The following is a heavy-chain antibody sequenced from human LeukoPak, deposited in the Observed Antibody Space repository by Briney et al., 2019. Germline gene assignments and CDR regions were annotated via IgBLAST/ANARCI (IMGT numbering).Heavy chain of an antibody. CDR2: MNPNSGNT. Sequence: ASVKVSCKASGYTFTSYDINWVRQATGQGLVWMGWMNPNSGNTGYAQKFQGRVTMTRNTSISTAYMELSSLRSEDTAVYYCARGSQTLRFLEWLAYYFDYWGQGTLVTVSS. CDR3: ARGSQTLRFLEWLAYYFDY. CDR1: GYTFTSYD. D-gene: IGHD3-3*01. V-gene: IGHV1-8*01. J-gene: IGHJ4*02.